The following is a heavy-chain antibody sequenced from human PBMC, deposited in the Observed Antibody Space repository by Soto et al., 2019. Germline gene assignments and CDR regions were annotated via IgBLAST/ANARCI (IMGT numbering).Heavy chain of an antibody. CDR2: IYPGDSDT. J-gene: IGHJ6*02. Sequence: GESLKISCKGSGYSFTSYWIGWVRQMPGKGLEWMGIIYPGDSDTRYSPSFQGQVTISADKSISTAYLQWSSLKASDTAIYYCARCIDWNDWSPYYFAYGMDVWGQGTTVTVSS. V-gene: IGHV5-51*01. CDR3: ARCIDWNDWSPYYFAYGMDV. CDR1: GYSFTSYW. D-gene: IGHD1-1*01.